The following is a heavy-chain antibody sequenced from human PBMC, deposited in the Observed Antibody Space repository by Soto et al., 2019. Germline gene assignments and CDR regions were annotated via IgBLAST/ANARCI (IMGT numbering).Heavy chain of an antibody. D-gene: IGHD6-19*01. Sequence: EVQLVDSGGGLVQPGGSLRLSCAASGFTFSSYWMSWVRQAPGKGLEWVANINRDGSGKYYVDSMKGRLTVSRDNAKDSLSLQVNSLRVEDTAVYYCARVGTSGWNFDYWGQGTLVTVSS. CDR3: ARVGTSGWNFDY. CDR2: INRDGSGK. V-gene: IGHV3-7*04. J-gene: IGHJ4*02. CDR1: GFTFSSYW.